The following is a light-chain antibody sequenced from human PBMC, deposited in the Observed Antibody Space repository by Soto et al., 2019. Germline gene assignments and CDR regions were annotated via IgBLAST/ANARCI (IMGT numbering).Light chain of an antibody. CDR2: ATS. Sequence: DIQMTQSPSSVSASVGDRVTITCRASQGISSWLAWYQQKPGKAPELLIYATSTLQNGVPSRFSGSGFGTDFTLSIRSLQPEDSASYFCQQTDDFPLTFGGGTKVDIK. J-gene: IGKJ4*01. CDR1: QGISSW. V-gene: IGKV1-12*01. CDR3: QQTDDFPLT.